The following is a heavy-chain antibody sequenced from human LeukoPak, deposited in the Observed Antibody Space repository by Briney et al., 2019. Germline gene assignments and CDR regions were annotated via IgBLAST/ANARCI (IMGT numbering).Heavy chain of an antibody. CDR1: GXSVSSSNYY. V-gene: IGHV4-61*01. CDR3: ARVSVAGTGPDY. J-gene: IGHJ4*02. D-gene: IGHD6-19*01. Sequence: SETLSLTCTVSGXSVSSSNYYWSWIRQPPGKGLEWVGFFSYNVHSDYNPSLKSRVTISVDTSKNQFTLRLTSVTAADTAIYYCARVSVAGTGPDYWGQGTLVTVSS. CDR2: FSYNVHS.